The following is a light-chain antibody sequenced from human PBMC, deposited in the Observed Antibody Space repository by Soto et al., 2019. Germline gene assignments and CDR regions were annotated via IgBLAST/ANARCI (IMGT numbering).Light chain of an antibody. V-gene: IGKV3-15*01. CDR3: QQYNDWPPLT. Sequence: EIVMTQSPATLSVSPGDRATLSGRASQSVNTYLAWYQQKPGQAPRLVPYGASTRATGIPARFSGSGSGTEFTLTTSSLQSEEFAVYYCQQYNDWPPLTFGGGTKVEIK. CDR2: GAS. J-gene: IGKJ4*01. CDR1: QSVNTY.